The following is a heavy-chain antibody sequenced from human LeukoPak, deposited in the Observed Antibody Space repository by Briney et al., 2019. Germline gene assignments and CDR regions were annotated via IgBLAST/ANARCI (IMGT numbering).Heavy chain of an antibody. CDR2: IYYSGST. Sequence: PSETLSLTCTVSGGSISSSSYYWGWIRQPPGKGLEWIGSIYYSGSTYYNPSLKSRVTISVDTTKNQFSLKLSSVTAADTAVYYCARGKSRERSSPFDPWGQGTLVTVSS. D-gene: IGHD1-26*01. J-gene: IGHJ5*02. CDR1: GGSISSSSYY. V-gene: IGHV4-39*01. CDR3: ARGKSRERSSPFDP.